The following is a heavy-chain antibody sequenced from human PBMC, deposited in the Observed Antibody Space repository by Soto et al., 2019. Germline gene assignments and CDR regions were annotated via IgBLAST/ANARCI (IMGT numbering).Heavy chain of an antibody. CDR3: ARDSNDDRYNWKDLNAFDI. Sequence: PGGSLRLSCAASGFTFSSYAMHWVRQAPGKGLEWVAVISYDGSNKYYADSVKGRFTISRDNSKNTLYLQMNSLRAEDTAVYYCARDSNDDRYNWKDLNAFDICGQLKMVTVSS. CDR1: GFTFSSYA. CDR2: ISYDGSNK. D-gene: IGHD1-20*01. V-gene: IGHV3-30-3*01. J-gene: IGHJ3*02.